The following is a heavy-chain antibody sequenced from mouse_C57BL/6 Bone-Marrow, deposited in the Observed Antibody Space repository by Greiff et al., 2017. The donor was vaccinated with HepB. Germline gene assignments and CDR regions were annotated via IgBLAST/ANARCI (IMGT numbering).Heavy chain of an antibody. Sequence: EVQVVESGGDLVKPGGSLKLSCAASGFTFSSYGMSWVRQTPDKRLEWVATISSGGSYNYYPDSVKGRFTISRDNAKNTLYLQMSSLKSEDTAMYYCARRTVVADDWYFDVWGTGTTVTVSS. V-gene: IGHV5-6*01. CDR1: GFTFSSYG. J-gene: IGHJ1*03. D-gene: IGHD1-1*01. CDR3: ARRTVVADDWYFDV. CDR2: ISSGGSYN.